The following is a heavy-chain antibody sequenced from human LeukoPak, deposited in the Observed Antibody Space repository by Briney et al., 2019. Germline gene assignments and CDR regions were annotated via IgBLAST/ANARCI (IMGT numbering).Heavy chain of an antibody. Sequence: GGSLRLSCAASGFTFADYAMHWVRQAPGKGLEWVSLISGDGYGTYYADSVKGRFTISRDNAKNTLYLQMNSLRAEDTAVYYCAREADSGSYYVTYYFDYWGQGTLVTVSS. CDR1: GFTFADYA. V-gene: IGHV3-43*02. J-gene: IGHJ4*02. CDR2: ISGDGYGT. D-gene: IGHD1-26*01. CDR3: AREADSGSYYVTYYFDY.